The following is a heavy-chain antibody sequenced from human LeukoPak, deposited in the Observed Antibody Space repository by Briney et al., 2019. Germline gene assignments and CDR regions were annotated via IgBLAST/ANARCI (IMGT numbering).Heavy chain of an antibody. CDR1: GFTFDDYA. V-gene: IGHV3-9*03. CDR3: AKDEFVASDFTGAFDI. D-gene: IGHD2-8*02. Sequence: GGSLRLSCAASGFTFDDYAMHWVRQAPGKGLEWVSGISWNSGSIGYADSVKGRFTTSRDNAKNSLYLQMNSLRAEDMALYYCAKDEFVASDFTGAFDIWGRGTMVTVSS. J-gene: IGHJ3*02. CDR2: ISWNSGSI.